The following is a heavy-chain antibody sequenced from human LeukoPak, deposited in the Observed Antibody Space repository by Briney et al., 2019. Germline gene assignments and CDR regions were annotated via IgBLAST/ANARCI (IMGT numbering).Heavy chain of an antibody. CDR1: GGSVSDYY. CDR3: ARNVRLGSGELSFAPFKNWFDP. D-gene: IGHD3-16*02. CDR2: IYHTGRT. V-gene: IGHV4-59*02. J-gene: IGHJ5*02. Sequence: PSETLSLTCTISGGSVSDYYWSWIRQSPGKGLEWIGYIYHTGRTSYSPSLKSRVAISADTSQNQFSLQLNSVTPEDTAVYYCARNVRLGSGELSFAPFKNWFDPWGQGTLVTVSS.